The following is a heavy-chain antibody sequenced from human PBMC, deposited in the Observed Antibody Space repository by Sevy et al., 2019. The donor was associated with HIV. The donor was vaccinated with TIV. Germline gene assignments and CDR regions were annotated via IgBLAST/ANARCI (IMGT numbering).Heavy chain of an antibody. CDR2: INPNSGDT. J-gene: IGHJ4*02. Sequence: ASVKVSCKASGYTFNAYFMHWVRQAPGQGLGWMGRINPNSGDTTYAQKFQGRVTMSRDTSISTAYMELHRLTSDDTAVYYCARAYYYDSSAYRFDDWGQGTLVTVSS. V-gene: IGHV1-2*06. CDR1: GYTFNAYF. D-gene: IGHD3-22*01. CDR3: ARAYYYDSSAYRFDD.